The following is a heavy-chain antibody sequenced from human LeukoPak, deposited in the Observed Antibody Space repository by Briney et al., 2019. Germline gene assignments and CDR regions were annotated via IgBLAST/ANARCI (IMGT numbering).Heavy chain of an antibody. CDR3: ARDRRGYCSSTSCYGGNWFDP. V-gene: IGHV4-59*01. CDR1: GGSISSYY. D-gene: IGHD2-2*01. J-gene: IGHJ5*02. Sequence: SETLSLTCTVSGGSISSYYWSWIRQPPGKGLEWIGYIYYSGSTNYNPSLKSRVTISVDTSKNQFSLKLSSVTAADTAVYYCARDRRGYCSSTSCYGGNWFDPWGQGTLVTVSS. CDR2: IYYSGST.